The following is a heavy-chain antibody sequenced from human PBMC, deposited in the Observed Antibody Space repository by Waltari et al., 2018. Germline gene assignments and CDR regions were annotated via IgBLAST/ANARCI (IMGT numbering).Heavy chain of an antibody. Sequence: QVHLAQSGAEVKTPGASVKISCTASGYTLTSYPIHWVPQAPGQRLEWMGWISSGNGKTKYSQTLQGRLTITRDTSASTVYMEMNSVRSEDTAVYYCARDLTGYYDDNNGYYYGPSVFDYWGQGTLVTVSS. CDR1: GYTLTSYP. D-gene: IGHD3-22*01. CDR3: ARDLTGYYDDNNGYYYGPSVFDY. J-gene: IGHJ4*02. V-gene: IGHV1-3*01. CDR2: ISSGNGKT.